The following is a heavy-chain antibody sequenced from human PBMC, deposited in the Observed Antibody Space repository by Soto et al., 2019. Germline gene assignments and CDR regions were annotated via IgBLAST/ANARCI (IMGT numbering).Heavy chain of an antibody. CDR3: ARDDYGSAGMDV. V-gene: IGHV4-4*07. CDR1: GGSISSSY. J-gene: IGHJ6*02. Sequence: SETLSLTCTVSGGSISSSYWSCIRQPAGKGLEWIGRNYPSGTTNYNPSLKSRLTMSVDTSKNQFSLSLRSVTAADTAVYFCARDDYGSAGMDVWGQGTTVTVSS. D-gene: IGHD3-10*01. CDR2: NYPSGTT.